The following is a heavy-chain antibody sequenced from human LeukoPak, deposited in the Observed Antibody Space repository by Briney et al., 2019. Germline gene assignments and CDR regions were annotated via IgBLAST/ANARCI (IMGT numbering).Heavy chain of an antibody. J-gene: IGHJ4*02. CDR3: ARVRSYSSSFIDY. CDR1: GYTFTSYD. Sequence: ASVKVSCKASGYTFTSYDINWVRQATGQGLEWMGWMNPNSGNTGYAQKFQGRVTMTRNTSISTAYMELSSLRPEDTAVYYCARVRSYSSSFIDYWGQGTLVTVSS. D-gene: IGHD6-13*01. CDR2: MNPNSGNT. V-gene: IGHV1-8*01.